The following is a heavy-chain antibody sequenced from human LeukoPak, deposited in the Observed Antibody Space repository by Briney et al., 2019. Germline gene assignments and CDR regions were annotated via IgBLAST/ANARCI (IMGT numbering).Heavy chain of an antibody. Sequence: PSETLSLTCAVSGGSITSHSWWSWVRQPPGKGLEWIGEIYHGGDTNYDPSVKSRVTISVDTSKRHFSLKLSSVTAADTAVYYCARHLARATTGDYFDHWGQGSLATVSS. CDR2: IYHGGDT. CDR3: ARHLARATTGDYFDH. V-gene: IGHV4-4*02. D-gene: IGHD4-17*01. CDR1: GGSITSHSW. J-gene: IGHJ4*02.